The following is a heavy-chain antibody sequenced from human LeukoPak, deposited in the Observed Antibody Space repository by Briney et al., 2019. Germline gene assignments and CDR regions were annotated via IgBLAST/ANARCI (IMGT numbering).Heavy chain of an antibody. J-gene: IGHJ4*02. V-gene: IGHV3-23*01. CDR3: AKAYILAAGSLRGYDY. Sequence: PGGCLRLSCAASGFTFSSCGMSWVRQAPGKGLEWVSGISGSGGSTFHADSVKGRFTISRDNSKNTVFLQLSSLRAEDTGIYYCAKAYILAAGSLRGYDYWGQGTVVTVSS. CDR1: GFTFSSCG. D-gene: IGHD6-13*01. CDR2: ISGSGGST.